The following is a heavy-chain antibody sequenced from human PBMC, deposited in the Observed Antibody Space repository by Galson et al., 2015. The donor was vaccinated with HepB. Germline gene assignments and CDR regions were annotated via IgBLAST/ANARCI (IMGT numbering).Heavy chain of an antibody. D-gene: IGHD1-26*01. CDR2: INHSGST. J-gene: IGHJ6*02. V-gene: IGHV4-34*01. CDR1: GGSFSGYY. CDR3: ASTRGQALMLLSGMDV. Sequence: ETLSLTCAVYGGSFSGYYWSWIRQPPGKGLEWIGEINHSGSTNYNPSLKSRVTISVDTSKNQFSLKLSSVTAADTAVYYCASTRGQALMLLSGMDVWGQGTTVTVSS.